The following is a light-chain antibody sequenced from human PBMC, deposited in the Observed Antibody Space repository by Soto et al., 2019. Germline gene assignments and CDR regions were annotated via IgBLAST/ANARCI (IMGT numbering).Light chain of an antibody. CDR2: GAS. J-gene: IGKJ5*01. V-gene: IGKV3D-20*02. Sequence: EIVLTQSPATLSLSPGERATLSCRASQSVSSSYLAWYQQKPGQAPRLLIYGASSRATGIPARFSGSGSGTDFTLTVSSLEPEDFAVYYCQQRSNWPPSITFGQGTRLEIK. CDR1: QSVSSSY. CDR3: QQRSNWPPSIT.